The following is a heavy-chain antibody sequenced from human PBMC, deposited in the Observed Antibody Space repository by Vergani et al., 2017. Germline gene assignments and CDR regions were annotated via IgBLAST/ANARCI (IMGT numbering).Heavy chain of an antibody. CDR1: GGSFTSYH. CDR2: IDHTGRP. V-gene: IGHV4-34*01. J-gene: IGHJ6*03. D-gene: IGHD2-8*01. CDR3: ARVNTDANGHIYYYYYMDV. Sequence: QVQLQQWGGGLLKPSETLSLTCVVNGGSFTSYHWTWIRQSPGEGLEWVCDIDHTGRPDYNPSLKSRLTMSVDKSRNQFPLTLNSVTATDTAIYFCARVNTDANGHIYYYYYMDVWGQGTAVTVS.